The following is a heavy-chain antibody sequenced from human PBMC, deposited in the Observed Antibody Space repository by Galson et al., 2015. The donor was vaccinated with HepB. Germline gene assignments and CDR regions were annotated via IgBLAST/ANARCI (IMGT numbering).Heavy chain of an antibody. V-gene: IGHV3-15*01. D-gene: IGHD1-26*01. J-gene: IGHJ4*02. CDR1: GFTFSNAW. Sequence: SLRLSCAASGFTFSNAWMSWVRQAPGKGLEWVGRIKKKADGGTTDYAAPVKGRFTISRDDSGDTLYLQMSSLTTEDTAVYYCTTKGWGSGFGYWGQGTLVTVSS. CDR3: TTKGWGSGFGY. CDR2: IKKKADGGTT.